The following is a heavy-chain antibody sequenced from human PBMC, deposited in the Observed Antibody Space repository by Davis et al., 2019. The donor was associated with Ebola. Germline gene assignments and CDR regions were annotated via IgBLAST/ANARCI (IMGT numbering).Heavy chain of an antibody. V-gene: IGHV4-59*08. CDR3: ARHYSGLGQYEFWSGAQGGWFDP. CDR1: GGSISSYY. D-gene: IGHD3-3*01. J-gene: IGHJ5*02. Sequence: SETLSLTCTVSGGSISSYYWSWIRQPPGKGLEWIGYIYYSGSTNYNPSLKSRVTISVDTSKNQFSLKLNSVTAADTAVYYCARHYSGLGQYEFWSGAQGGWFDPWGQGTLVTVSS. CDR2: IYYSGST.